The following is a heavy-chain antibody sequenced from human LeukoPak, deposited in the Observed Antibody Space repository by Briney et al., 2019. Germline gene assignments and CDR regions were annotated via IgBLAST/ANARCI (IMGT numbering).Heavy chain of an antibody. V-gene: IGHV3-9*01. CDR2: ISWNSGSI. CDR3: AKDTGYDFWSGLIGMDV. Sequence: GGSLRLSCAASGFTFDDYAMHWVRQAPGKGLEWVSGISWNSGSIGYADSVKGRFTISRDNAKNSLYLQMNSLRAEDTALYYRAKDTGYDFWSGLIGMDVWGQGTTVTVSS. J-gene: IGHJ6*02. D-gene: IGHD3-3*01. CDR1: GFTFDDYA.